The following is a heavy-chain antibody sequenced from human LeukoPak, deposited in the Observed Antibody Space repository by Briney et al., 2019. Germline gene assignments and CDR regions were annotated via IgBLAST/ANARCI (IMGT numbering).Heavy chain of an antibody. D-gene: IGHD3-22*01. CDR2: ISYDGSNK. Sequence: PGGSLRLSCAASGFTFSSYAMHWVRQAPGKGLEWVAVISYDGSNKYYADSVKGRFTISRDNSKNTLYLQMNSLRAEDTAVYYCARDNYDSGGYYFDWGQGTLVTVSS. J-gene: IGHJ4*02. V-gene: IGHV3-30-3*01. CDR1: GFTFSSYA. CDR3: ARDNYDSGGYYFD.